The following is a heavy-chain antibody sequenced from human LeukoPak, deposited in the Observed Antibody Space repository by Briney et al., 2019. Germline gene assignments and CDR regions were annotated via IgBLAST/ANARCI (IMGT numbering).Heavy chain of an antibody. CDR3: AKGCGSGCFGFQH. J-gene: IGHJ1*01. Sequence: SGGSLRLSCAASGFIFSSHGMNWVRQAPGKGLEWVSGISPSGDITYYADSVKGRFTISRDNSKNSLYLQMNSLRTEDTALYYCAKGCGSGCFGFQHWGQGTLVTVSS. V-gene: IGHV3-43*02. D-gene: IGHD6-19*01. CDR1: GFIFSSHG. CDR2: ISPSGDIT.